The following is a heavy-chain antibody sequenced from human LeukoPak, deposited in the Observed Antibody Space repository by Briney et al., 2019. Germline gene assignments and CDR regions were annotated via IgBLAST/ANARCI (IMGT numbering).Heavy chain of an antibody. CDR1: GGSISSSSYS. V-gene: IGHV4-39*06. CDR3: ARELRYSSGSSLHWFDP. Sequence: SETLSLTFTVSGGSISSSSYSWGWIRQPPGKGLEGTGRINYSGSTYYNPSLKSRVTISVDTSKNQFTLKLSSVTAADTAVYYCARELRYSSGSSLHWFDPWGQGTLVTVSS. D-gene: IGHD6-19*01. CDR2: INYSGST. J-gene: IGHJ5*02.